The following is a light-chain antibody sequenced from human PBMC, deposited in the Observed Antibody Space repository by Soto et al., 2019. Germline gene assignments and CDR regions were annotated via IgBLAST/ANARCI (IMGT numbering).Light chain of an antibody. CDR3: QKYNSAPRT. Sequence: GDRVTITCRASQSISSYLNWYQQKPGKVPKLLIYAASTLQSGVPSRFRGSGSGTDFTLTISSLQPEDAATYYCQKYNSAPRTFGQGTKVDIK. CDR1: QSISSY. J-gene: IGKJ1*01. V-gene: IGKV1-27*01. CDR2: AAS.